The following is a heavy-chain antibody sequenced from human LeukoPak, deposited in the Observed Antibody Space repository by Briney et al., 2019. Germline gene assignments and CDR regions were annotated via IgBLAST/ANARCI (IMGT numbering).Heavy chain of an antibody. Sequence: ASVKVSCKASGYTFTSYYMHWVRQAPGQGLEWMGIINPSGGSTSYAQKFQGRVTMTRDTSTSTVYMELSSLSSEDTAVYYCARGSNYYDSSGYPESFDYWGQGTLVTVSS. J-gene: IGHJ4*02. D-gene: IGHD3-22*01. CDR2: INPSGGST. CDR1: GYTFTSYY. CDR3: ARGSNYYDSSGYPESFDY. V-gene: IGHV1-46*01.